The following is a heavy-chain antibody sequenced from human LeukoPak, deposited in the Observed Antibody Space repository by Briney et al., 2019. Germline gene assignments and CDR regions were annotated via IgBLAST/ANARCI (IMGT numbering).Heavy chain of an antibody. J-gene: IGHJ5*02. Sequence: ASVKVSCKASGYSFSGYYIHWVRQAPGQGLEWMGWINPKSGGTQFKENFQGRVTMTRDSSISTAYLELSGLRSDDTAIYYCARADFLYTGLAVATATRYTRMVTWFDPWGQGTLVTVSS. CDR3: ARADFLYTGLAVATATRYTRMVTWFDP. CDR2: INPKSGGT. V-gene: IGHV1-2*02. D-gene: IGHD2-2*02. CDR1: GYSFSGYY.